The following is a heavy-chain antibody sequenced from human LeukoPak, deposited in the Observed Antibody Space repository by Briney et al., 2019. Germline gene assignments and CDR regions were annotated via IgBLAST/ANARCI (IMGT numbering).Heavy chain of an antibody. Sequence: PSETLSLTCTVSGGSISSSDSYWGWIRQPPGKGLEWIGSMYYSGNTYYNPSLKSRVTISIDTSKNQLSLKLSSVTAAETAVYYCARLIYCSGGTCSLDYWGQGTLVTVSS. D-gene: IGHD2-15*01. CDR1: GGSISSSDSY. V-gene: IGHV4-39*01. CDR3: ARLIYCSGGTCSLDY. J-gene: IGHJ4*02. CDR2: MYYSGNT.